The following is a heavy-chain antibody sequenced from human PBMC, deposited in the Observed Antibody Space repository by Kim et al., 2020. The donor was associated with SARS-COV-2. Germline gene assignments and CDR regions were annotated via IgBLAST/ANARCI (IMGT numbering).Heavy chain of an antibody. CDR3: ARRGRNGYIAYGFDY. Sequence: GESLKISCKGSGYSFTSYWIGWVRQMPGKGLEWMGIIYPGDSDTRYSPSFQGQVTISADKFISTAYLQWSSLKASDTAMYYCARRGRNGYIAYGFDYWGQGTLATVSS. D-gene: IGHD5-12*01. V-gene: IGHV5-51*01. CDR1: GYSFTSYW. J-gene: IGHJ4*02. CDR2: IYPGDSDT.